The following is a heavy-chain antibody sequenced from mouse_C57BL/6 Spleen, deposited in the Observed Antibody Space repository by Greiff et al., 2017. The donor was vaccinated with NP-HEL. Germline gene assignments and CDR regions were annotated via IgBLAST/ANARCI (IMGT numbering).Heavy chain of an antibody. J-gene: IGHJ4*01. V-gene: IGHV2-9-1*01. CDR1: GFSLTSYA. Sequence: QVQLQESGPGLVAPSQSLSITCTVSGFSLTSYAISWVRQPPGKGLEWLGVIWTGGGTNYNSALKSRLSISKDNSKSQVFLKMNSLQTDDTARYYCARQRNYDYHGEMDYWGQGTSVTVSS. CDR3: ARQRNYDYHGEMDY. D-gene: IGHD2-4*01. CDR2: IWTGGGT.